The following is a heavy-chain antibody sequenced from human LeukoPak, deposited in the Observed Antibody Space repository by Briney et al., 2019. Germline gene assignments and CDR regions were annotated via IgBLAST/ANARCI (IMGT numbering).Heavy chain of an antibody. D-gene: IGHD6-13*01. CDR2: IYYSGST. V-gene: IGHV4-31*03. Sequence: SETLSLTCTVSGGSISSGGYYWSWIRQHPGKGLEWIGYIYYSGSTYYNPSLKSRVTMSVDTSKNQFSLKLSSVTAADTAVYYCARDLSGKYSSSWYSYWFDPWGQGTLVTVSS. CDR1: GGSISSGGYY. CDR3: ARDLSGKYSSSWYSYWFDP. J-gene: IGHJ5*02.